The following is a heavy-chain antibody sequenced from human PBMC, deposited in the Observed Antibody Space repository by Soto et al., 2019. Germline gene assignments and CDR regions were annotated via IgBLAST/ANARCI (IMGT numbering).Heavy chain of an antibody. CDR2: INPSGGST. CDR1: GYTFTSYY. V-gene: IGHV1-46*01. D-gene: IGHD3-3*01. CDR3: AKGVNYDFWSGYPHYYYYYGMDV. Sequence: ASVKVSCKASGYTFTSYYMHWVRQAPGQGLEWMGIINPSGGSTSYAQKFQGRFTISRDNSKNTLYLQMNSLRAEDTAVYYCAKGVNYDFWSGYPHYYYYYGMDVWGQGTTVTVSS. J-gene: IGHJ6*02.